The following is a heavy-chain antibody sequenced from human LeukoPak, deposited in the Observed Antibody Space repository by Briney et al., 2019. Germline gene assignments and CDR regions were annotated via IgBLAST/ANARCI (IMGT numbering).Heavy chain of an antibody. CDR2: ISSSGASK. Sequence: GGSLRLSCAASGFTFGSYAMGWVRRAPEKGLEWVSAISSSGASKYYADSVKGRFTISRDNSKNTLYLQMNSLRAEDTAVYYCAKHQMFYVLAAAGHFDYWGQGTLVTVSS. D-gene: IGHD6-13*01. CDR1: GFTFGSYA. J-gene: IGHJ4*02. CDR3: AKHQMFYVLAAAGHFDY. V-gene: IGHV3-23*01.